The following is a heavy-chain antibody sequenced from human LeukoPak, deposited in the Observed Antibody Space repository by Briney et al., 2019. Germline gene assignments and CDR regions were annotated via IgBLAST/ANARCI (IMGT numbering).Heavy chain of an antibody. Sequence: GGSLRLSCAASGFTFSSYAMSWVRQAPGKGLEWVSAISGSGGSTYYADSVKGRFTISRDNSKNTLYLQMNSLRAEDTVVYYCAKGRPNYYDSSGALDYWGQGTLVTVSS. CDR3: AKGRPNYYDSSGALDY. CDR2: ISGSGGST. V-gene: IGHV3-23*01. J-gene: IGHJ4*02. D-gene: IGHD3-22*01. CDR1: GFTFSSYA.